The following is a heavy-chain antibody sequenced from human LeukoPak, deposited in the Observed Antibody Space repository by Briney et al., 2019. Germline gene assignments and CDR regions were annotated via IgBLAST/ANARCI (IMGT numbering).Heavy chain of an antibody. V-gene: IGHV1-24*01. CDR3: ATVCWWELQGRAFDI. CDR1: GFTFSSYA. Sequence: GRSLRLSCAASGFTFSSYAMHWVRQAPGKGLEWMGGFDPEDGETIYAQKFQGRVTMTEDTSTDTAYMELSSLRSEDTAEYYCATVCWWELQGRAFDIWGQGTMVTVSS. J-gene: IGHJ3*02. CDR2: FDPEDGET. D-gene: IGHD1-26*01.